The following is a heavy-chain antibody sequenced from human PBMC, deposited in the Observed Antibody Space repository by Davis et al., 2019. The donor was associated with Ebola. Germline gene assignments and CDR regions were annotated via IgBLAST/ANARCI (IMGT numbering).Heavy chain of an antibody. V-gene: IGHV3-73*01. CDR2: IRSKANSYAT. Sequence: KVSCKASGFTFTSSAMHWVRQASGKGLEWVGRIRSKANSYATAYAASVKGRFTISRDDSKNTAYLQMNSLKTEDTAVYYCTNTVTTVDYWGQGTLVTVSS. CDR3: TNTVTTVDY. CDR1: GFTFTSSA. J-gene: IGHJ4*02. D-gene: IGHD4-17*01.